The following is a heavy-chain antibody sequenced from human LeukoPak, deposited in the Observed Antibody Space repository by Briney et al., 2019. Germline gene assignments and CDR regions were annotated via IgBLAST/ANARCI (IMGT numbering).Heavy chain of an antibody. D-gene: IGHD5-12*01. V-gene: IGHV3-48*04. CDR2: ISSSSSTI. CDR1: GFTFSSYT. Sequence: GGSLRLSCAASGFTFSSYTMNWVRQAPGKGLEWVSCISSSSSTIYYADSVKGRFTISRDNAKNSLYLQMNSLGAEDTAVYYCARGGGYPDYWGQGTLVTVSS. J-gene: IGHJ4*02. CDR3: ARGGGYPDY.